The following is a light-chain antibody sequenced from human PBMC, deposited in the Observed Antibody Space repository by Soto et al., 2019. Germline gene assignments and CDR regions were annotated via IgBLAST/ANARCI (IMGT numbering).Light chain of an antibody. V-gene: IGLV2-8*01. Sequence: QSALTQPPSASGSPGQSVTISCTGTSSDVGGYNYVSWYQQHPGKAPKLMIYEVTKRPSGVPDRFSGSESGNTASLTVSGLQVEDEADYYCTSYAGSNNLFGGGTKRTVL. CDR3: TSYAGSNNL. CDR2: EVT. J-gene: IGLJ2*01. CDR1: SSDVGGYNY.